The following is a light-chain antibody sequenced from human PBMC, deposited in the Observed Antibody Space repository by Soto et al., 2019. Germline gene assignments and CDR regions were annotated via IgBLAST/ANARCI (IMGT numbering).Light chain of an antibody. Sequence: ETVLTQSPGTLSLSPGERATLSCRASQSVSSSSLAWYQQRPGQAPRLLIYGTSSRATGIPDRFSGSGSGREYTLTISSLQSEDVAMYYCQQYNTWPPFTFGPGTKVELK. J-gene: IGKJ3*01. CDR3: QQYNTWPPFT. V-gene: IGKV3-20*01. CDR2: GTS. CDR1: QSVSSSS.